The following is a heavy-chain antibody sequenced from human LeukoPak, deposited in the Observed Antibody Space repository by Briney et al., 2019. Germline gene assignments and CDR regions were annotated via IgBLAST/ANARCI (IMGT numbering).Heavy chain of an antibody. Sequence: GESLKISCKGSGYSFSTYWIGWVRQMPGKDLEWMGIIYPGDSDSRYSPSFQGQVTISADKSIGTAYLQWSSLKASDTAMYYCARLEANWGSHPLDYWGQGTLVTVSS. D-gene: IGHD7-27*01. CDR3: ARLEANWGSHPLDY. J-gene: IGHJ4*02. V-gene: IGHV5-51*01. CDR1: GYSFSTYW. CDR2: IYPGDSDS.